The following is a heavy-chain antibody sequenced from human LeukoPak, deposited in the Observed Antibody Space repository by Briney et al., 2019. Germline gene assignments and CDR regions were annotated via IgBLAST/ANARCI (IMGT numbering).Heavy chain of an antibody. CDR3: ARVIGDYGSGSYFFDY. CDR1: GGTFSSYA. D-gene: IGHD3-10*01. CDR2: IIPIFGTA. J-gene: IGHJ4*02. Sequence: SVKVSCKASGGTFSSYAISWVRQAPGQGLEWMGGIIPIFGTANYAQKFQGRVTITADESTSTAYMELSSLRSEDTAVYYCARVIGDYGSGSYFFDYWGQGTLVTVSS. V-gene: IGHV1-69*01.